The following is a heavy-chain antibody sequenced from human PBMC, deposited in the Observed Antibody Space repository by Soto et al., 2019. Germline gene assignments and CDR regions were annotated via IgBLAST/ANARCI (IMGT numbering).Heavy chain of an antibody. D-gene: IGHD3-22*01. Sequence: SVKVSCKASGGTFSSYAISWVRQAPGQGLEWMGGIIPIFGTANYAQKFQGRVTITAGKSTSTAYMELSSLRSEDTAVYYCARMGDDSSGYYYGGWGQGTLVTVSS. V-gene: IGHV1-69*06. J-gene: IGHJ4*02. CDR1: GGTFSSYA. CDR3: ARMGDDSSGYYYGG. CDR2: IIPIFGTA.